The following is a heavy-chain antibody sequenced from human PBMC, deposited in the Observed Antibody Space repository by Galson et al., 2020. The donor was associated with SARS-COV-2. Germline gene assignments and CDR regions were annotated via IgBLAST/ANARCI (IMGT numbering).Heavy chain of an antibody. CDR2: ISFDGSKE. J-gene: IGHJ6*03. D-gene: IGHD1-1*01. CDR1: GFIFSNYA. V-gene: IGHV3-30*15. CDR3: ACLKWNDVGGRYYSYMDV. Sequence: GESLKISCAASGFIFSNYAMHWVRQAPGKGLEWVAVISFDGSKEDYADSVKGRFTISRDNSENMVYLQMSSLRAEDTAVYYCACLKWNDVGGRYYSYMDVWGSGTTLTVSS.